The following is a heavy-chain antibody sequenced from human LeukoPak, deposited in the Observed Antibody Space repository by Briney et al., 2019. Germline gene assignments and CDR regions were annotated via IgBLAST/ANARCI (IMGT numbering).Heavy chain of an antibody. V-gene: IGHV3-30*18. D-gene: IGHD6-19*01. J-gene: IGHJ6*04. CDR3: AKDGGVAGNLYYYYGMDV. Sequence: GGSLRLSCAASGFTFSSYGMHWVRQAPGKGLEWVAAISYDGSNKYYADSVKGRFTISRDNSKNTLYLQMNSLRAEDTAVYYCAKDGGVAGNLYYYYGMDVWGKGTTVTVSS. CDR2: ISYDGSNK. CDR1: GFTFSSYG.